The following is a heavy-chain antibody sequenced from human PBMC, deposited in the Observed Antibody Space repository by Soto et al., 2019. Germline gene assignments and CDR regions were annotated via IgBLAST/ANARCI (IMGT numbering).Heavy chain of an antibody. V-gene: IGHV1-69*13. Sequence: SVKVPCKDSGGTFSSYAISWVRQAPGQGLEWIGGIIPIFGTASYAQKFQGRVTITADESTRRDYMELSSLRSEDTAVSYCGRATVEHGSSGSYYVRYCYGIDVWGQGTTV. J-gene: IGHJ6*02. CDR1: GGTFSSYA. CDR2: IIPIFGTA. CDR3: GRATVEHGSSGSYYVRYCYGIDV. D-gene: IGHD3-22*01.